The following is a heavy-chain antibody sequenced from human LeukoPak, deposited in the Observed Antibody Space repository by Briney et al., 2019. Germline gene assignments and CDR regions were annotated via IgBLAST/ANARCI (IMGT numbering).Heavy chain of an antibody. Sequence: PGGSLRLSCAASGFTFSDYYMSWVRQAPGKGLEWVSSISSSSSYIYYADSVKGRFTISRDNAKNSLYLQMNSLRAEDTAVYYCARDLQGSDWFDPWGQGTLVTVSS. J-gene: IGHJ5*02. CDR3: ARDLQGSDWFDP. V-gene: IGHV3-21*01. CDR2: ISSSSSYI. CDR1: GFTFSDYY.